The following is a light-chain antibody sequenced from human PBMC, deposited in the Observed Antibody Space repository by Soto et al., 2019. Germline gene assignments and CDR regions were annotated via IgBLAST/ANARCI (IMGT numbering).Light chain of an antibody. J-gene: IGLJ1*01. CDR3: KSYAGSNTYV. Sequence: QSALTQPRSVSGSPGQSVTISCTGTTGDVGAYNFVSWYQHHPGKAPRLIIYEVVQRPSGVPDRFSGSKSGNTASLTVSGLQAADEADYFCKSYAGSNTYVFGSGTKLTVL. CDR1: TGDVGAYNF. V-gene: IGLV2-11*01. CDR2: EVV.